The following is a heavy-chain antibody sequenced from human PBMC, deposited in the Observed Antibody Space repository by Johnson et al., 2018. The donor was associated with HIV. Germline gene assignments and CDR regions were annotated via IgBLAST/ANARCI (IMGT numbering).Heavy chain of an antibody. V-gene: IGHV3-15*05. CDR3: ASGDELGDDAFDI. Sequence: VQLVESGGDLVKPGASLRLSCASSGFTFSDAWISWVRQAPGQGLEWVCRVNSKTDGGTTDYTAPVKGRFTISRDDSKNTLYLQMNSLRAEDMALYYCASGDELGDDAFDIWGQGTMVTVSS. CDR2: VNSKTDGGTT. D-gene: IGHD7-27*01. J-gene: IGHJ3*02. CDR1: GFTFSDAW.